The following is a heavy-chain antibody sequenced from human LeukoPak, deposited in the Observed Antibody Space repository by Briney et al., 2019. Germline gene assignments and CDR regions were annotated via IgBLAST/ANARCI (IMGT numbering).Heavy chain of an antibody. V-gene: IGHV1-8*02. J-gene: IGHJ4*02. D-gene: IGHD3-10*01. CDR1: GGTFSSYA. CDR2: MNPNSGNT. Sequence: ASVKVSCKASGGTFSSYAISWVRQAPGQGLEWMGWMNPNSGNTGYAQKFQGRVTMTRNTSISTAYMELSSLRSEDTAVYYCARAVRGRGFDYWGQGTLVTVSS. CDR3: ARAVRGRGFDY.